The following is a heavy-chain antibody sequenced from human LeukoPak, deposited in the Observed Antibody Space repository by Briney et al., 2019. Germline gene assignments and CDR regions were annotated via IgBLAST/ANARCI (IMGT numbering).Heavy chain of an antibody. Sequence: ASVKVSCKASGYTFTSYGISWVQQAPGQGLEWMGWISAYNGNTNYAQKLQGRVTMTTDTSTSTAYMELRSLRSDDTAVYYCARDRRTTVTINFDYWGQGTLVTVSS. D-gene: IGHD4-11*01. J-gene: IGHJ4*02. CDR1: GYTFTSYG. CDR2: ISAYNGNT. CDR3: ARDRRTTVTINFDY. V-gene: IGHV1-18*01.